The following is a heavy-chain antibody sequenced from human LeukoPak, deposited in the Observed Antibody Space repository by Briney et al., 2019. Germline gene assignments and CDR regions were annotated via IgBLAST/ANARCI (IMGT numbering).Heavy chain of an antibody. CDR1: GFTFSSYS. CDR3: ARAVAGTHWFDP. CDR2: ISSSSSYI. V-gene: IGHV3-21*01. D-gene: IGHD6-19*01. Sequence: GGSLRLSCAASGFTFSSYSMNWVRQAPGKGLEWVSSISSSSSYIYYADSVKGRFTISRDNAKNSLYLQMNSLRAEDTAVYYCARAVAGTHWFDPWGQGTLVTVS. J-gene: IGHJ5*02.